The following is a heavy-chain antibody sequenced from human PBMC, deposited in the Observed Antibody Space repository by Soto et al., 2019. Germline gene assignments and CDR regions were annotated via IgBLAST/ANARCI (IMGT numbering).Heavy chain of an antibody. Sequence: QVHLVQSGAEVKKPGASVKVSCKASGYTFTSYGITWVRQAPGQGLEWMGWISAHNGNTDYAQKLQGRVIGTRDTSTSTAYMELRSLRSNDTAVYYCARGRYGDYWGQGALVTVSS. J-gene: IGHJ4*02. D-gene: IGHD1-1*01. CDR1: GYTFTSYG. CDR3: ARGRYGDY. V-gene: IGHV1-18*01. CDR2: ISAHNGNT.